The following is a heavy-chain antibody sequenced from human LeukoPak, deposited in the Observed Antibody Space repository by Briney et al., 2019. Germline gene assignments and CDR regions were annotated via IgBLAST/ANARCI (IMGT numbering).Heavy chain of an antibody. CDR1: GYTFTGYY. D-gene: IGHD6-19*01. V-gene: IGHV1-2*02. CDR2: INPNSGGT. Sequence: GASVKVSCKASGYTFTGYYIHWVRQAPGQGLEWMGWINPNSGGTNYAQKFQGRVTMTRDTSISTAYMELSRLRSDDTAVYYCAVRGVAVADYFDYWGQGTLVTVSS. J-gene: IGHJ4*02. CDR3: AVRGVAVADYFDY.